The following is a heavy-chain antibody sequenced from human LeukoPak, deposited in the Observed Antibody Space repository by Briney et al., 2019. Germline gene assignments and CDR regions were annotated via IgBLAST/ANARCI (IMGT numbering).Heavy chain of an antibody. CDR2: ISWNSGSI. Sequence: GRSLRLSCAASGFTFDDYAMHWVRQAPGKGLEWVSGISWNSGSIGYADSVKGRFTISRDNAKNSLYLQMNSLRAEDTALYYCAKGRYVGAFDIWGQGTMVTVSS. J-gene: IGHJ3*02. V-gene: IGHV3-9*01. CDR3: AKGRYVGAFDI. CDR1: GFTFDDYA. D-gene: IGHD2-15*01.